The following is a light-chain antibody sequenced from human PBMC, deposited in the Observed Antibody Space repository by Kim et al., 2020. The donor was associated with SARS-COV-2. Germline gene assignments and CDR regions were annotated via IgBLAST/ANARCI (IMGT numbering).Light chain of an antibody. CDR1: QTISTY. CDR3: QQSFNSPYT. J-gene: IGKJ2*01. CDR2: AAS. V-gene: IGKV1-39*01. Sequence: DIQMTQSPSSLSASVGDRVTITCRASQTISTYLNWYQQKPGKAPRLLIYAASILQSGVPSRFSGSTSGADFTLTISSLQPEDFATYYCQQSFNSPYTFGQGTKLEI.